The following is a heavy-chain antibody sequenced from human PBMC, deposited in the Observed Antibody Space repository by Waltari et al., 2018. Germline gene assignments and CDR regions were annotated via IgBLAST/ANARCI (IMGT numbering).Heavy chain of an antibody. CDR2: ISYAGAT. J-gene: IGHJ3*01. CDR3: ATYIGASVGTAAFDV. Sequence: QLQLQESGPGLGKPSETLSLTCSVSGGSITSNRHYWGWIRQPPGQGLEWIGTISYAGATYSSPSLNSRVTVSRDTSKNQLSLTLGSVTASDTAVYYCATYIGASVGTAAFDVWGQGAMVTVSS. D-gene: IGHD5-12*01. V-gene: IGHV4-39*01. CDR1: GGSITSNRHY.